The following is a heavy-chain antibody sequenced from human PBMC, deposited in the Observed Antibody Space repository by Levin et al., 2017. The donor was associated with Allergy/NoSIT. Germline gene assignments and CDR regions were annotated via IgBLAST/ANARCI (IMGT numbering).Heavy chain of an antibody. J-gene: IGHJ4*02. Sequence: ASVKVSCKASGYTFTGYYMHWVRQAPGQGLEWMGRINPNSGGTNYAQKFQGRVTMTRDTSISTAYMELSRLRSDDTAVYYCAREKLRITGTTNLKTVFDYWGQGTLVTVSS. CDR2: INPNSGGT. D-gene: IGHD1-20*01. CDR1: GYTFTGYY. V-gene: IGHV1-2*06. CDR3: AREKLRITGTTNLKTVFDY.